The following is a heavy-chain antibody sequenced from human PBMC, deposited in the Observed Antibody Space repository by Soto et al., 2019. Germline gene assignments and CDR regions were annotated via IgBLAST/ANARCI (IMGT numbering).Heavy chain of an antibody. Sequence: GGSLRLSCAASGFTFSSYGMHWVRQAPGKGLEWVAVISYDGSNKYYADSVKGRFTISRDNSKNTLYLQMNSLRAEDTAVYYCAKDLRQQLGEYFQHWGQGTLGTVSA. D-gene: IGHD6-13*01. CDR2: ISYDGSNK. V-gene: IGHV3-30*18. CDR1: GFTFSSYG. J-gene: IGHJ1*01. CDR3: AKDLRQQLGEYFQH.